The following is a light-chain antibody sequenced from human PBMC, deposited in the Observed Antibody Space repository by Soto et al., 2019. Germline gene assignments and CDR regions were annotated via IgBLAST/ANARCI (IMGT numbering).Light chain of an antibody. CDR1: QSIRSH. CDR3: QLSYFTPPMYT. CDR2: GAS. J-gene: IGKJ2*01. V-gene: IGKV1-39*01. Sequence: DIQLTQSPSSLSASVGDRVTITCRASQSIRSHLNWYQQKPGKGPELLIYGASRLQSGVPSRFSGSGSGTDFTLIINSLQPEDYATYYCQLSYFTPPMYTFGQGTKLEIK.